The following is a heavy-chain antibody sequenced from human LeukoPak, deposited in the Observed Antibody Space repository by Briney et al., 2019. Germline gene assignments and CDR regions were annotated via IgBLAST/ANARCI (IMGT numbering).Heavy chain of an antibody. J-gene: IGHJ4*02. CDR2: INPNSGGT. CDR1: GYTFTSYG. CDR3: ARGVRIVGATFPLRY. Sequence: ASVKVSCKASGYTFTSYGISWVRQAPGQGLEWMGWINPNSGGTNYAQKFQGRVTMTRDTSISTAYMELSRLRSDDTAVYYCARGVRIVGATFPLRYWGQGTLVTVSS. D-gene: IGHD1-26*01. V-gene: IGHV1-2*02.